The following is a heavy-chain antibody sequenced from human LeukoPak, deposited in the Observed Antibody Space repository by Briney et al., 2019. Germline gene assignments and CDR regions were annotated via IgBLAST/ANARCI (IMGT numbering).Heavy chain of an antibody. CDR1: GYSFTSYW. J-gene: IGHJ4*02. CDR3: ARHLTAMAAAIDY. V-gene: IGHV5-51*01. CDR2: IYPGDSDT. Sequence: GESLKISCKGSGYSFTSYWIGWVRQMPGKGLEWMGIIYPGDSDTRYSPSFQGQVTVSADKSISTAYLQWSSLKASDTAMYYCARHLTAMAAAIDYWGQGTLVTVSS. D-gene: IGHD5-18*01.